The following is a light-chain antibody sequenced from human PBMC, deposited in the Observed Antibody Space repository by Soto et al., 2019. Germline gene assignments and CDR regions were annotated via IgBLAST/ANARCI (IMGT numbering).Light chain of an antibody. Sequence: ETVLTQSPGTLSLSPGERATVSCRASQSVGGSSLAWYQQRPGQAPRLLIYDTCKRATRIPDRFSGSVSGTDSSLAIIRLEPEDFAVYYCQQYQNSPHTFSQGTKVE. V-gene: IGKV3-20*01. J-gene: IGKJ1*01. CDR2: DTC. CDR3: QQYQNSPHT. CDR1: QSVGGSS.